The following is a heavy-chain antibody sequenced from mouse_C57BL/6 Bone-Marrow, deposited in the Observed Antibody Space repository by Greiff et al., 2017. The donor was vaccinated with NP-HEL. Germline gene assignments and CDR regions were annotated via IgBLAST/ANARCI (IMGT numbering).Heavy chain of an antibody. D-gene: IGHD1-1*01. CDR3: ARRATASSSPWFAY. Sequence: VQLQQSGPELVKPGASVKISCKASGYTFTDYYMNWVKQSHGKSLEWIGDINPNNGGTSYNQKFKGKATLTVDKSSSTAYMELRSLTSEDSAVYYCARRATASSSPWFAYWGQGTLVTVSA. V-gene: IGHV1-26*01. J-gene: IGHJ3*01. CDR2: INPNNGGT. CDR1: GYTFTDYY.